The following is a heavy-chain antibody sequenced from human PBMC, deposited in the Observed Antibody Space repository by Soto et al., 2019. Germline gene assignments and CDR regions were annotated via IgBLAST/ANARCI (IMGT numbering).Heavy chain of an antibody. V-gene: IGHV4-59*08. CDR3: ARLDWSGYSVPNWFDP. J-gene: IGHJ5*02. Sequence: SETLSLTCTVSGGSISSYYWSWIRQPPGKGLEWIGYIYYSGSTNYNPSLKSRVTISVDTSKNQFSLKLSSVTAADTAVYYCARLDWSGYSVPNWFDPWGRGTLVTVSS. CDR1: GGSISSYY. D-gene: IGHD3-3*01. CDR2: IYYSGST.